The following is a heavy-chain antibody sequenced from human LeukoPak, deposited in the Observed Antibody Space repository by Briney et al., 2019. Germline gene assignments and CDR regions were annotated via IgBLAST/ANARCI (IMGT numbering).Heavy chain of an antibody. V-gene: IGHV4-61*08. CDR3: AREGYSSGYKWFDP. Sequence: PSQTLSLTCTVSGGSISSGDYYWSWIRQSPGKGLEWIGYIYYSGSTDYNPSLKSRVTISADTSKNQFSLKLSAVTAADTAVYYCAREGYSSGYKWFDPWGQGTLVTVSS. J-gene: IGHJ5*02. CDR2: IYYSGST. CDR1: GGSISSGDYY. D-gene: IGHD6-19*01.